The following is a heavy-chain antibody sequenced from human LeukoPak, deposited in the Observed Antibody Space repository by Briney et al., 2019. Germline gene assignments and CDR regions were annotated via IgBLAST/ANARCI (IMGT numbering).Heavy chain of an antibody. D-gene: IGHD2-15*01. Sequence: GGSLRLSCAASGFTFSSYWMHWVRQAPGKGLVWVSRINSDGSSTNYADSVKGRFTISRDNAKNTLYLQMNSLRAEDTAVYYCARGYCRGGSCYSGDAFDIWGQGTMVTVSS. CDR3: ARGYCRGGSCYSGDAFDI. CDR1: GFTFSSYW. V-gene: IGHV3-74*01. J-gene: IGHJ3*02. CDR2: INSDGSST.